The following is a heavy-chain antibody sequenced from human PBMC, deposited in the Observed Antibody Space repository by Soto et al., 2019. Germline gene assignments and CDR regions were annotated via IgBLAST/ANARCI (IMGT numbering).Heavy chain of an antibody. Sequence: PGGSLRLSCAASGFTFSNTWMNWVRQAPGKGLEWIGLIKRKSDGGTAEYAASVKGRFTISRDDSKNTLYLQMNSLKSEDTAVYYCTKVILQCFDFWGQGTLVTVSS. D-gene: IGHD4-4*01. V-gene: IGHV3-15*01. CDR3: TKVILQCFDF. CDR1: GFTFSNTW. CDR2: IKRKSDGGTA. J-gene: IGHJ4*02.